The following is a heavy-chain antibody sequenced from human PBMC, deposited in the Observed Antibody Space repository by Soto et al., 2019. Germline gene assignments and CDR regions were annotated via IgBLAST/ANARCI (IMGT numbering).Heavy chain of an antibody. Sequence: EVQLVESGGGLVQPGRSLRLSCAASGFTFDDYAMHWVRQAPGKGLEWVSGISWHSGSIGYADSVKGRFTISRDNAKNSLYLQMNSLRAEDTALYYCAKDRASAVAGTGSGSYFDYWGQGTLVTVSS. J-gene: IGHJ4*02. CDR3: AKDRASAVAGTGSGSYFDY. V-gene: IGHV3-9*01. CDR2: ISWHSGSI. CDR1: GFTFDDYA. D-gene: IGHD6-19*01.